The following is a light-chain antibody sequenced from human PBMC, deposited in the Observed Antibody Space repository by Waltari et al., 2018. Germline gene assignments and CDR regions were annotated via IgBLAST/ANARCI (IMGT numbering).Light chain of an antibody. V-gene: IGLV2-23*02. Sequence: QSALTQPASVSGSPGQSITISCTGTSSDIGRYKLVSWYQQHPGKAPKLLLYEVTERHSGVFNRVSGSRSGNTASLTISGLQAEDEADYYCCSYAGARRLIFGGGTKVTVL. CDR3: CSYAGARRLI. J-gene: IGLJ2*01. CDR2: EVT. CDR1: SSDIGRYKL.